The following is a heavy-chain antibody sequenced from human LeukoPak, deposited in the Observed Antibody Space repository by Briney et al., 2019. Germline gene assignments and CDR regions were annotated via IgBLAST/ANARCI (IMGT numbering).Heavy chain of an antibody. CDR1: GYTFTRYG. CDR3: ARARSSGWYILDY. CDR2: IIPMLGTA. D-gene: IGHD6-19*01. V-gene: IGHV1-69*13. Sequence: GASVKVSCKASGYTFTRYGISWVRQAPGQGLEWMGGIIPMLGTAHYAQKFQGRVTITADESTSTAYMELSSLRSEDTAVYYCARARSSGWYILDYWGQGTLVTVSS. J-gene: IGHJ4*02.